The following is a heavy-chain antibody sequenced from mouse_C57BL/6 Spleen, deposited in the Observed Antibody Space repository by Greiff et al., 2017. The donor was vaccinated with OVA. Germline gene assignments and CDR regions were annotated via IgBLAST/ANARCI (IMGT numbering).Heavy chain of an antibody. V-gene: IGHV14-2*01. CDR2: IDPEDGET. J-gene: IGHJ2*01. D-gene: IGHD2-5*01. CDR1: GFNIKDYY. CDR3: ARSLYSNPYYFGC. Sequence: EVQGVESGAELVKPGASVKLSCTASGFNIKDYYMHWVKQRTEQGLEWIGRIDPEDGETKYAPKFPGKATITADTSSNTAYLPLSSLTSEDTAFYSCARSLYSNPYYFGCWGQGTTLTVSS.